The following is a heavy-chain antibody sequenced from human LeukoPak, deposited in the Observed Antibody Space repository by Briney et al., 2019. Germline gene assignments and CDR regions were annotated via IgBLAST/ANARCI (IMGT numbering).Heavy chain of an antibody. CDR2: ISYDGSNK. V-gene: IGHV3-30*04. Sequence: GRSLRLSCAASGFTFSSYAMHWVRQAPGKGLEWVAVISYDGSNKYYADSVKGRFTISRDKSKNTLYLQMNSLRAEDTAVYYCARADPFADADYCSGGSCYSAAFDIWGQGTMVTVSS. D-gene: IGHD2-15*01. CDR3: ARADPFADADYCSGGSCYSAAFDI. J-gene: IGHJ3*02. CDR1: GFTFSSYA.